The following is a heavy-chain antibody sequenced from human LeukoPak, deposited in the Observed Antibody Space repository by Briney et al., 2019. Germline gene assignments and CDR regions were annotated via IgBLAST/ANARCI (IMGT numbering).Heavy chain of an antibody. CDR2: IGDNSATT. D-gene: IGHD3-9*01. J-gene: IGHJ4*02. Sequence: GGSLRLSCAASGFTFSSSAMGWVRQAPGKGLEWVSVIGDNSATTHYADSVRGRFTISRDNSKNTLYLQMNSLRAEDTAIYYCAKDYDLLTGALDYWGQGTLVTVSS. CDR1: GFTFSSSA. V-gene: IGHV3-23*01. CDR3: AKDYDLLTGALDY.